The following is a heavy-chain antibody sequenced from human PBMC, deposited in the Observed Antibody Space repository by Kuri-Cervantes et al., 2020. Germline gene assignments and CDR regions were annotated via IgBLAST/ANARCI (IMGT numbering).Heavy chain of an antibody. CDR1: GGSISSYY. J-gene: IGHJ2*01. V-gene: IGHV4-4*07. CDR2: IYTSGST. Sequence: SETLSLTCTVSGGSISSYYWSWIRQPAGKGLEWIGRIYTSGSTNYNPSLKSRVTMSVDTSKNQFSLKLSSVTAADTAVYYCARGYSNTWPNWYFDLWGRGTLVTVSS. D-gene: IGHD6-13*01. CDR3: ARGYSNTWPNWYFDL.